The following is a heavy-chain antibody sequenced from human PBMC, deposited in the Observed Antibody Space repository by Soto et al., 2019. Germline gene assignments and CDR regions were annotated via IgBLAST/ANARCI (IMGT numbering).Heavy chain of an antibody. J-gene: IGHJ5*02. CDR3: AKDLWYSSSLGGNWFDP. V-gene: IGHV3-23*01. Sequence: PGGSLRLSCAASGFTFSSYAMSWVRQAPGKGLEWVSAISGSGGSTYYADSVKGRFTISRDNSKNTLYLQMNSLRAEDTAVYYCAKDLWYSSSLGGNWFDPWGQGTLVTVSS. CDR2: ISGSGGST. CDR1: GFTFSSYA. D-gene: IGHD6-6*01.